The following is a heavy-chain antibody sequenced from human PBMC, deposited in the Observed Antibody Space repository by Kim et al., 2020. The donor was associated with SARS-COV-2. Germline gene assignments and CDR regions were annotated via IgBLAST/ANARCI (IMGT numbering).Heavy chain of an antibody. CDR2: ISGSGGTT. Sequence: GGSLRLSCAASGFTFRSHAMNWVRQAPGKGLEWVSGISGSGGTTNYADSVKGRFTISRDNSKNTLYLQMNSLGAEDTAVYYCAKRYCSGGTCYSIDYWGQGTLVTVSS. CDR1: GFTFRSHA. J-gene: IGHJ4*02. V-gene: IGHV3-23*01. CDR3: AKRYCSGGTCYSIDY. D-gene: IGHD2-15*01.